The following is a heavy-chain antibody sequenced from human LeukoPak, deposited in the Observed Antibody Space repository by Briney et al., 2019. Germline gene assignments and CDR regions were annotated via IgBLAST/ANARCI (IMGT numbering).Heavy chain of an antibody. Sequence: PSETLSLTCTVSGGSINSGTHYWVWVRQPPGKGLEWIGSIFYRGTLFYSPSLKSRVTVSIDTSKNQFSLKLSSVTAADTAVYYCARHDYDLLTGYTINWSDPWGQGTLVTVSS. V-gene: IGHV4-39*01. CDR1: GGSINSGTHY. CDR3: ARHDYDLLTGYTINWSDP. D-gene: IGHD3-9*01. CDR2: IFYRGTL. J-gene: IGHJ5*02.